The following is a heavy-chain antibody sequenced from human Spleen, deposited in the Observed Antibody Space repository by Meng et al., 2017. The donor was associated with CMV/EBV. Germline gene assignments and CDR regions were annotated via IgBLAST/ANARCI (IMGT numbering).Heavy chain of an antibody. CDR1: TFSNYP. J-gene: IGHJ4*02. Sequence: TFSNYPINWVRQAPGKGLGWISRINSDGSSTNYADSVKGRFTISRDNAKNTLYLQMNSLRAEDTAVYYCARFKAQGYCSGGSCANFDYWGQGTLVTVSS. CDR3: ARFKAQGYCSGGSCANFDY. D-gene: IGHD2-15*01. CDR2: INSDGSST. V-gene: IGHV3-74*01.